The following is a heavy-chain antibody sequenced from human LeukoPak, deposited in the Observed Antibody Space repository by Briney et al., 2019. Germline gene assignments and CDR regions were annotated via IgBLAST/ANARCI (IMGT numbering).Heavy chain of an antibody. CDR1: GGSISSYY. J-gene: IGHJ4*02. CDR3: ARRNSVTVAFDY. D-gene: IGHD1-14*01. Sequence: SETLSLTCTVSGGSISSYYWSWIRQPPGKGLEWIGYIYYSGITNYNPSLKSRVTISVDTSKNQFSLKLSSVTAADKAVYYCARRNSVTVAFDYWGQGTLVTVSS. V-gene: IGHV4-59*01. CDR2: IYYSGIT.